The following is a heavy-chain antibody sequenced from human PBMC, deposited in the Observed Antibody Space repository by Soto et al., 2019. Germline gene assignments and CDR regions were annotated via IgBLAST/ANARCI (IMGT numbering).Heavy chain of an antibody. V-gene: IGHV3-21*01. Sequence: GGCLRLSCAACGFTVRSYSVNWVCKAQGKGLEWVSSISSSSSYIYYADSVKGRFTISRDNAKNSLYLQMNSLRAEDTAVYYCARDGGPLYSSGWYCGYWGQGTLVTVSS. CDR1: GFTVRSYS. J-gene: IGHJ4*02. CDR2: ISSSSSYI. D-gene: IGHD6-19*01. CDR3: ARDGGPLYSSGWYCGY.